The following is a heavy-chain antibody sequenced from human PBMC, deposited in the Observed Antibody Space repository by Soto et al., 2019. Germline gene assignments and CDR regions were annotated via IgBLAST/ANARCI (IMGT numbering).Heavy chain of an antibody. D-gene: IGHD1-26*01. J-gene: IGHJ5*02. V-gene: IGHV1-2*02. CDR3: AREYSASYYWFDP. CDR1: GYTFTGYY. CDR2: INPNSGGT. Sequence: ASVKVSCKASGYTFTGYYMHWVRQAPGQGLEWMGWINPNSGGTNYAQKFQGRVTMTRDTSISTAYMELSRLRSDDTAVYYCAREYSASYYWFDPWGQGTLVTVSS.